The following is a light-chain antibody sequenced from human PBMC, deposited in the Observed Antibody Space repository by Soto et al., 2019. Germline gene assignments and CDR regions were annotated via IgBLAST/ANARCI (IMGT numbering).Light chain of an antibody. CDR1: SSNIGNNY. Sequence: QSVLTQPPSVSAAPGQKVTISCSGSSSNIGNNYVSWYQQLPGTAPKLLIYENNKRPSGIPDRFSGSKSGTSATLGITVLQTGDEADYYCGTWDSSLSAYVFGTGTKLTVL. V-gene: IGLV1-51*02. J-gene: IGLJ1*01. CDR2: ENN. CDR3: GTWDSSLSAYV.